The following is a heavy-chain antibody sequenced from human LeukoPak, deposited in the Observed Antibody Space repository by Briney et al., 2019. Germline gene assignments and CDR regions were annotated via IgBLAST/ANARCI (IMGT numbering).Heavy chain of an antibody. V-gene: IGHV3-9*01. Sequence: GGSLRLSCAASGFTFDDYAMHWVRHAPGKGLEWVSGISWNSGSIGYADSVKGRFTISRDNAKNSLYLQMNSLRAEDTALYYCAKADYDSSGSEGYFDYWGQGTLVTVSS. CDR2: ISWNSGSI. CDR1: GFTFDDYA. D-gene: IGHD3-22*01. J-gene: IGHJ4*02. CDR3: AKADYDSSGSEGYFDY.